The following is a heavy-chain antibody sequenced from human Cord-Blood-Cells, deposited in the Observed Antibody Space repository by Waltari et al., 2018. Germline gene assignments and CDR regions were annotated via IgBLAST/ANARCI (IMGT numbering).Heavy chain of an antibody. V-gene: IGHV4-39*01. D-gene: IGHD1-1*01. CDR3: ARNWNYYYYYMDV. Sequence: QLQLQESGPGLVKPSETLSLTCTVSGGSISSSSSYWGWIRQPPGKGLEWIGSIYYSGSTYYNPSLKSRVTISVDTSKNQFSLKLSSVTAADTAVYYCARNWNYYYYYMDVWGKGTTVTVSS. CDR1: GGSISSSSSY. J-gene: IGHJ6*03. CDR2: IYYSGST.